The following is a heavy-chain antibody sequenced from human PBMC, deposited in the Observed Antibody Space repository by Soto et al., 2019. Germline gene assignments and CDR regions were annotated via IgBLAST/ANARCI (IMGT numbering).Heavy chain of an antibody. V-gene: IGHV3-30*18. Sequence: QVQLVESGGGVVQPGRSLRLSCAASGFSFSSYGMHWVRQAPGKGLEWVAVISYDGSNKYYADSVKGRFTISRDNSRNTLSLLINALRSEDTAVYYCAKQTLTPGGLIVACDHWGQGTLVTVSS. CDR3: AKQTLTPGGLIVACDH. CDR2: ISYDGSNK. J-gene: IGHJ4*02. D-gene: IGHD3-16*02. CDR1: GFSFSSYG.